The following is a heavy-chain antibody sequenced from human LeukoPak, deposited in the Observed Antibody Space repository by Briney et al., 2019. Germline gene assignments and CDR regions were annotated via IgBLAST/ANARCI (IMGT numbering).Heavy chain of an antibody. J-gene: IGHJ5*02. V-gene: IGHV4-34*01. CDR1: GGSFSDYY. Sequence: SETLSLTCAVYGGSFSDYYWNWIRQPPGKGLEWIGEIGHSGGTNYNPSLKSRVTISLDTSKNQFSLQLSSVTAADTAVYYCARGRKDVVVVVAATRRWFDPWGQGTLVTVSS. D-gene: IGHD2-15*01. CDR3: ARGRKDVVVVVAATRRWFDP. CDR2: IGHSGGT.